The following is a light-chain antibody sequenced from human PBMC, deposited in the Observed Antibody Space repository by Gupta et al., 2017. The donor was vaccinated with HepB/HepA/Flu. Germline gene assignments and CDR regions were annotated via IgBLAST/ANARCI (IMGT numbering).Light chain of an antibody. CDR3: CSYAGSRAFWV. Sequence: SPLSPPPPLSGSPGQSIIISCTGTSSDVGSDNLVSWYQQYPGKAPKLLIYEVSKRPSGVSNRFSGSKSGNTASLTISGLQAEDEADYYCCSYAGSRAFWVFGGGTKVTVL. CDR2: EVS. CDR1: SSDVGSDNL. J-gene: IGLJ3*02. V-gene: IGLV2-23*02.